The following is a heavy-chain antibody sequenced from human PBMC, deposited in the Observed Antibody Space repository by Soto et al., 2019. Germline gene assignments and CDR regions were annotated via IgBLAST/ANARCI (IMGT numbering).Heavy chain of an antibody. J-gene: IGHJ6*03. CDR1: GFTFSDYS. Sequence: GGSLRLSCTASGFTFSDYSMNWVRHAPGKGLEWVSYISSSSGTIYYADSVKGRFTISRDNAKNSLYLQMNSLRAEDTAVYYCASKTGGSGSNVDYMDVWGKGTTVNVS. CDR2: ISSSSGTI. CDR3: ASKTGGSGSNVDYMDV. V-gene: IGHV3-48*04. D-gene: IGHD3-10*01.